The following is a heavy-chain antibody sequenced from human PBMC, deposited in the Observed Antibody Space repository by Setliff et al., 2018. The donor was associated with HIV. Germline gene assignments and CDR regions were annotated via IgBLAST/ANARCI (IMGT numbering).Heavy chain of an antibody. Sequence: PGESLKISCKGSRYSFTSYWIAWVRQMPGKGLEWMGMIYPGDSETTYRPSFQGQVTISIDKSISTAYLQWSSLKASDTAMYFCARVAVPSTVYYYYHMDVWGKGTAVTVSS. CDR2: IYPGDSET. J-gene: IGHJ6*03. D-gene: IGHD6-19*01. CDR3: ARVAVPSTVYYYYHMDV. CDR1: RYSFTSYW. V-gene: IGHV5-51*01.